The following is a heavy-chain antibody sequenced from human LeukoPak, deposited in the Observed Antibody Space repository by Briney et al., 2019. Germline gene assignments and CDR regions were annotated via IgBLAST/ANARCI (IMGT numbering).Heavy chain of an antibody. D-gene: IGHD3-3*01. CDR1: GYTFTGYA. CDR2: INTNTGNP. CDR3: ARDYYYDFWSGYFAPDY. V-gene: IGHV7-4-1*02. J-gene: IGHJ4*02. Sequence: ASVKVSCKASGYTFTGYAMNWVRQAPGQGLEWMGWINTNTGNPTYAQGFTGRFVFSLDTSVSTAYLQISSLKAEDTAMYYCARDYYYDFWSGYFAPDYWGQGTLVTVSS.